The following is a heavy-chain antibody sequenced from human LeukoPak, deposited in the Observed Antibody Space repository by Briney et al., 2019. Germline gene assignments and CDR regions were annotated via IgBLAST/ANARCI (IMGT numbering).Heavy chain of an antibody. V-gene: IGHV3-30*04. Sequence: GGSLRLSCEASGFSFSTSGVHWVRQAPGKGLEWMAVISKDGRKNHYADSVKGRFTISRDNSKSTLFLQMNSLRPEDTAIYYCARDLLNYGSAYYDVGIFDSWGQGTQVTASS. CDR1: GFSFSTSG. J-gene: IGHJ4*02. D-gene: IGHD3-10*01. CDR3: ARDLLNYGSAYYDVGIFDS. CDR2: ISKDGRKN.